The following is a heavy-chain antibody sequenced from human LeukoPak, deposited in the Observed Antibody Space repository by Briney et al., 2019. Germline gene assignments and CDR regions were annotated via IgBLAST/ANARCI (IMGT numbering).Heavy chain of an antibody. Sequence: SETLSLTCTVSGGSISSGDYYWSWIRQPPGKGLEWIGYIYYSGSTYYNPSLKSRVTISVDTSKNQFSLKLSSVTAADTAVYYCARTYYYDSSGYYPYYFDYWGQGTLVTVSS. CDR2: IYYSGST. D-gene: IGHD3-22*01. J-gene: IGHJ4*02. CDR1: GGSISSGDYY. V-gene: IGHV4-30-4*01. CDR3: ARTYYYDSSGYYPYYFDY.